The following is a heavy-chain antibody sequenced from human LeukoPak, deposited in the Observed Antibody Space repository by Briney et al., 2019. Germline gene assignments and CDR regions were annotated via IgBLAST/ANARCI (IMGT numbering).Heavy chain of an antibody. CDR2: IYYSGST. V-gene: IGHV4-59*08. CDR1: GGSISSYY. Sequence: PSETLSLTCTVSGGSISSYYWSWIRQPPGKGLEWIGYIYYSGSTNYNPSHKSRATISVDTSKNQFSLKLSSVTAADTAVYYCARHAPSDTSGWYYFDYWGQGTLVTVSS. D-gene: IGHD6-19*01. CDR3: ARHAPSDTSGWYYFDY. J-gene: IGHJ4*02.